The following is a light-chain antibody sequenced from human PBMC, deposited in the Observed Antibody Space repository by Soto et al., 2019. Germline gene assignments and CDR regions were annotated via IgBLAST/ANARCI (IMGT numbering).Light chain of an antibody. CDR2: GAS. J-gene: IGKJ1*01. CDR1: QSISSSY. V-gene: IGKV3-20*01. Sequence: EIVLTQSPGTLSLSPGERATLSCRASQSISSSYLAWYQQKPGQAPRLLIFGASNRATGIPDRFSGSGSGTDFTLTINRLEPEDFAVYYCQQYGRSPRTFGQGTKVEIK. CDR3: QQYGRSPRT.